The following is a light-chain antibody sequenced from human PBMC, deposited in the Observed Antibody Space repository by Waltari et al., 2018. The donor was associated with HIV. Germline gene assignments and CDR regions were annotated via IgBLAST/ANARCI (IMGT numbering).Light chain of an antibody. CDR3: SSYTSSSTV. Sequence: QSALTQPASVSGSPGQSITISCTGTSSDVGGYNYVSWYQQHPGKAPKLMIYDVSKRPSCVSNRFSGSKSGNTASLTISGLQAEDEADYYCSSYTSSSTVFGGGTKLTVL. J-gene: IGLJ3*02. CDR2: DVS. CDR1: SSDVGGYNY. V-gene: IGLV2-14*01.